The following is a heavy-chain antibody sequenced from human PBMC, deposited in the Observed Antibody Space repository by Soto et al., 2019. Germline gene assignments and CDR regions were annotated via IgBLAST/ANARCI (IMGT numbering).Heavy chain of an antibody. J-gene: IGHJ4*02. D-gene: IGHD2-15*01. Sequence: GGSLRLSCAASGFIFNNHAMNWVRQAPGTGLEWVSFISGSGGSTYYADSVKGRFTISRDNSKNTVYLHLNSLRAEDTAVYYCAKRLGYCSGDDCHGQFDHWGQGTLVTVSS. CDR3: AKRLGYCSGDDCHGQFDH. CDR2: ISGSGGST. CDR1: GFIFNNHA. V-gene: IGHV3-23*01.